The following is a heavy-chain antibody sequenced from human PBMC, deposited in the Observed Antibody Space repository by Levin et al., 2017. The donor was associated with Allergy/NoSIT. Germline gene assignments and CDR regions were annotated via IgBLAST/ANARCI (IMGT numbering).Heavy chain of an antibody. CDR2: ISYDGSNK. V-gene: IGHV3-30-3*01. CDR3: ARDLYPLAAAGDFAEYFQH. Sequence: GGSLRLSCAASGFTFSSYAMHWVRQAPGKGLEWVAVISYDGSNKYYADSVKGRFTISRDNSKNTLYLQMNSLRAEDTAVYYCARDLYPLAAAGDFAEYFQHWGQGTLVTVSS. J-gene: IGHJ1*01. CDR1: GFTFSSYA. D-gene: IGHD6-13*01.